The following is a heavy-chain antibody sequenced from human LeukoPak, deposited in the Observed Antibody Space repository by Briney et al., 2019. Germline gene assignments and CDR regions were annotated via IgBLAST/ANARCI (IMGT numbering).Heavy chain of an antibody. Sequence: SETLSLTCAVYGGSFSGYYWSWIRQPPRKGLEWIGEINHSGSTNYNPSLKSRVTISVDTSKNQFSLKLSSVTAADTAVYYCARGSIDVDTAMVSTDYYFDYWGQGTLVTVSS. CDR1: GGSFSGYY. V-gene: IGHV4-34*01. J-gene: IGHJ4*02. D-gene: IGHD5-18*01. CDR3: ARGSIDVDTAMVSTDYYFDY. CDR2: INHSGST.